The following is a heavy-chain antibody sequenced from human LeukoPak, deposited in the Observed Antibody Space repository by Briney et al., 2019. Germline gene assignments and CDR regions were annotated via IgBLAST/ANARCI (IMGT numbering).Heavy chain of an antibody. CDR1: GFTYSDYG. D-gene: IGHD2-15*01. V-gene: IGHV3-30*02. Sequence: SGGSLRLSCAASGFTYSDYGMHWVRQAPGRGLEWVAFIRHDGSTAYYTDSVKGRFTISRDNSKNTLYLQMNSLRAEDTAVFYCAQSVGGYCSGGTCSGDRFDPWGQGTLVTVSS. CDR3: AQSVGGYCSGGTCSGDRFDP. J-gene: IGHJ5*02. CDR2: IRHDGSTA.